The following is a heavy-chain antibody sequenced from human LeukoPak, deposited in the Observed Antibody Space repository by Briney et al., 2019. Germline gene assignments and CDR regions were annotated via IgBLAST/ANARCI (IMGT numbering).Heavy chain of an antibody. CDR1: GFTFSSYE. J-gene: IGHJ6*03. CDR3: ARYTSGSYLYYYYYMDV. V-gene: IGHV3-48*01. D-gene: IGHD1-26*01. Sequence: GGSLRLSCAASGFTFSSYEMNWVRQAPGKGLEWVSFISSLSGTREYADSVKGRFTISRDNAKNSLYLQMNSLRAEDTAVYYCARYTSGSYLYYYYYMDVWGKGTTVTVSS. CDR2: ISSLSGTR.